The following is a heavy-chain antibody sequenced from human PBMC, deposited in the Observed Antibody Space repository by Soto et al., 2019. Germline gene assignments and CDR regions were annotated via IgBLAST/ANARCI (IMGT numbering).Heavy chain of an antibody. Sequence: PGESLKISCKGSGYSFTSYWISWVRQMPGKGLEWMGRIDPSDSYTNYSPSFQGHVTISADKSISTAYLQWSSLKASDTAMYYCARRPICSSTSCYRGYYYSMDVWGQGTTVTVSS. V-gene: IGHV5-10-1*01. CDR2: IDPSDSYT. D-gene: IGHD2-2*02. CDR3: ARRPICSSTSCYRGYYYSMDV. J-gene: IGHJ6*02. CDR1: GYSFTSYW.